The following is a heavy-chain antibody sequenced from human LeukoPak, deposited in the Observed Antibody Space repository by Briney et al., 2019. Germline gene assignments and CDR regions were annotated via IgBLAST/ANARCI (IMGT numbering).Heavy chain of an antibody. D-gene: IGHD3-9*01. Sequence: PSETLSLTCTVSGGSISSSSYYWGWIRQPPGKGLEWIGSISYSGNTYYNPSLKSRVTISVDTSKNQFSLKLSSVTAADTAVYYCASYQRTVFSGPAFDYWGQGTLVTVSS. CDR1: GGSISSSSYY. V-gene: IGHV4-39*01. CDR2: ISYSGNT. J-gene: IGHJ4*02. CDR3: ASYQRTVFSGPAFDY.